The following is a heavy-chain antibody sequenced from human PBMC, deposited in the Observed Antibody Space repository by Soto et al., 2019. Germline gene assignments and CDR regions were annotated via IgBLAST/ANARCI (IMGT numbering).Heavy chain of an antibody. J-gene: IGHJ5*02. Sequence: PSETQSLTSSISGGTIAHYYWSWIRQPPGKGLEWLAYIYYAGKTDHNPSLERRVSISLGTSKNQFSLNLRSVTAADTAVYYCVGMHSRAGSFAAWVPGILVTVSS. D-gene: IGHD3-22*01. CDR1: GGTIAHYY. CDR3: VGMHSRAGSFAA. CDR2: IYYAGKT. V-gene: IGHV4-59*13.